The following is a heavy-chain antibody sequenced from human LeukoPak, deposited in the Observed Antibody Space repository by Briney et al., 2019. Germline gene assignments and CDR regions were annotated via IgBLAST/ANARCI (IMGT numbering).Heavy chain of an antibody. CDR1: GDSIGSGSYF. J-gene: IGHJ3*02. CDR3: ARDEGYYDSLDAFDI. CDR2: IYYSGST. D-gene: IGHD3-22*01. Sequence: SETLSLTCTVSGDSIGSGSYFWSWIRQPAGKGLEWIGSIYYSGSTYYNPSLKSRVTISVDTSKNQFSLKLSSVTAADTAVYYCARDEGYYDSLDAFDIWGQGTMVTVSS. V-gene: IGHV4-39*02.